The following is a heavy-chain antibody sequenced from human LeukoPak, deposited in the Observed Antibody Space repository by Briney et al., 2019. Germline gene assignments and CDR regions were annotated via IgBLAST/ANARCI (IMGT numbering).Heavy chain of an antibody. Sequence: GGSLRLSCAASGFTFSSYSMNWVRQAPGKGLEWVSSISSSSSYIYYAGSVKGRFTISRDNAKNSLYLQMNSLRAEDTAVYYCARGITMIVVVSDYWGQGTLVTVSS. CDR2: ISSSSSYI. CDR3: ARGITMIVVVSDY. CDR1: GFTFSSYS. J-gene: IGHJ4*02. V-gene: IGHV3-21*01. D-gene: IGHD3-22*01.